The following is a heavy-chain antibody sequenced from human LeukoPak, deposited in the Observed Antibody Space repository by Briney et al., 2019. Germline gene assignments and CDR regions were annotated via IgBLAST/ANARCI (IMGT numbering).Heavy chain of an antibody. D-gene: IGHD5-18*01. J-gene: IGHJ4*02. V-gene: IGHV3-48*01. Sequence: GGSLRLSCAASGFTFSSYSMNWVRQAPGKGLEWVSYISSSSSTIYYADSVKGRFTISRDNAKNSLYLQMNSLRAEDTAVYYCARADTAMVLDYWGQGTLVTVSS. CDR2: ISSSSSTI. CDR3: ARADTAMVLDY. CDR1: GFTFSSYS.